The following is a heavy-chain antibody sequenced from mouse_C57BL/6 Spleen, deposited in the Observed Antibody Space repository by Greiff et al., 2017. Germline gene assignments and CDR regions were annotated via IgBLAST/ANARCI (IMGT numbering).Heavy chain of an antibody. CDR2: INPYNGGT. D-gene: IGHD1-1*01. CDR1: GYTFTDYY. J-gene: IGHJ3*01. Sequence: EVQLQESGPVLVKPGASVKMSCKASGYTFTDYYMNWVKQSHGKSLEWIGVINPYNGGTSYNQKFKGKATLTVDKSSSTAYMELNSLTSEDSAVYYCARVNYGSSYEFAYWGQGTLVTVSA. V-gene: IGHV1-19*01. CDR3: ARVNYGSSYEFAY.